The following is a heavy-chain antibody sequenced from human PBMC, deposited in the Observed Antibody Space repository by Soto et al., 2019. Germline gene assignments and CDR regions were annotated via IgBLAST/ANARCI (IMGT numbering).Heavy chain of an antibody. D-gene: IGHD2-2*01. CDR1: GYTFTSYY. CDR3: ARTYCSSTSCYAWALKTPPTYVMDV. V-gene: IGHV1-46*01. J-gene: IGHJ6*02. Sequence: ASVKVSCKASGYTFTSYYMHWVRQAPGQGLEWMGIINPSGGSTSYAQKFQGRVTMTRDTSTSTVYMELSSLRSEDTAVYYCARTYCSSTSCYAWALKTPPTYVMDVWGQGTTVTVSS. CDR2: INPSGGST.